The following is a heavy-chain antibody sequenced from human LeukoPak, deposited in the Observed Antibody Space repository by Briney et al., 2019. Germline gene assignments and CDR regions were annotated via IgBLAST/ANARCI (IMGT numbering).Heavy chain of an antibody. D-gene: IGHD3-22*01. CDR3: ARVNHYDSSGYYYGYYFDY. CDR1: GFAFSTYS. CDR2: ITSSSGSV. V-gene: IGHV3-48*01. J-gene: IGHJ4*02. Sequence: GGSLRLSCAASGFAFSTYSMNWVRQAPGKGLEWVSYITSSSGSVYYADSVKGRFTISRDNSKNTLYLQMNSLRAEDTAVYYCARVNHYDSSGYYYGYYFDYWGQGTLVTVSS.